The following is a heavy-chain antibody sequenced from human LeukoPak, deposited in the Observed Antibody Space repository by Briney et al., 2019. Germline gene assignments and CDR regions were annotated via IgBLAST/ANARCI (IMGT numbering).Heavy chain of an antibody. CDR3: ARNLGQTWGTVTTDLWYFDH. Sequence: PSETLSLTCTVSGASIITTNYYWGWIRQPPGKGLEWIGSISYSGNAYYNPSLRSRLSISMDASRNQFSLKVRSVTAADTAVYYCARNLGQTWGTVTTDLWYFDHWGQGTLVPVSS. CDR1: GASIITTNYY. V-gene: IGHV4-39*01. D-gene: IGHD4-11*01. CDR2: ISYSGNA. J-gene: IGHJ4*02.